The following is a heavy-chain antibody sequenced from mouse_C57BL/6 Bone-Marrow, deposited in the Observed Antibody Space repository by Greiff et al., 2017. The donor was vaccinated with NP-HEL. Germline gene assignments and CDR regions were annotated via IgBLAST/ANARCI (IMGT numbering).Heavy chain of an antibody. CDR3: TTAGSSPYAMDY. Sequence: VQLQQSGAELVRPGASVKLSCTASGFNIKDDYMHWVKQRPEQGLEWIGWIDPENGDTEYASKFQGKATITADTSSNTAYLQLSSLPSEDTAVYYGTTAGSSPYAMDYWGRGTSVTVSS. V-gene: IGHV14-4*01. J-gene: IGHJ4*01. CDR2: IDPENGDT. D-gene: IGHD1-1*01. CDR1: GFNIKDDY.